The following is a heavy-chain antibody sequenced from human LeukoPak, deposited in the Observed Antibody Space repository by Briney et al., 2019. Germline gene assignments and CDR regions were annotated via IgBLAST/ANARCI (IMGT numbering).Heavy chain of an antibody. Sequence: ASVKVSCKASGGTFSSYAISWVRQAPGQGLEWMGRIIPILGIANYAQKFQGRVTITADKSTSTAYMELSSLRSEDTAVYYCARDPYSSGWEAVDYWGQGTLVTVSS. CDR2: IIPILGIA. J-gene: IGHJ4*02. V-gene: IGHV1-69*04. D-gene: IGHD6-19*01. CDR3: ARDPYSSGWEAVDY. CDR1: GGTFSSYA.